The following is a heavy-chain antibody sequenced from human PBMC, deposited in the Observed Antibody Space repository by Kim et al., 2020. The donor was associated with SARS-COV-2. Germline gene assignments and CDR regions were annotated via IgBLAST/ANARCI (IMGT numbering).Heavy chain of an antibody. V-gene: IGHV4-59*01. CDR3: ARSITMISSRAFDI. J-gene: IGHJ3*02. Sequence: NPSLKSRVTISADTSKSQFSLKLSSVTAADTAVYYCARSITMISSRAFDIWGQGTMVTVST. D-gene: IGHD3-22*01.